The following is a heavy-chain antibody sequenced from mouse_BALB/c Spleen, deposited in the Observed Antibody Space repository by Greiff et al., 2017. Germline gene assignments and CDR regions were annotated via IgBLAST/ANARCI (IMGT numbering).Heavy chain of an antibody. CDR2: INPSSGYT. V-gene: IGHV1-4*02. CDR1: GYTFTSYT. CDR3: ARKGGNYGGNYFDY. D-gene: IGHD2-1*01. J-gene: IGHJ2*01. Sequence: VKLQESAAELARPGASVKMSCKASGYTFTSYTMHWVKQRPGQGLEWIGYINPSSGYTEYNQKFKDKTTLTADKSSSTAYMQLSSLTSEDSAVYYCARKGGNYGGNYFDYWGQGTTLTVSS.